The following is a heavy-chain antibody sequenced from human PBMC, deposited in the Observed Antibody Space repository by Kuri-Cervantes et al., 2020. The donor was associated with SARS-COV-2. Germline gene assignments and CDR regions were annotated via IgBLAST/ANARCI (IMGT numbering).Heavy chain of an antibody. J-gene: IGHJ4*02. CDR2: VRGKANNYAT. Sequence: GGSLRLSCAASGFTFSSYAIHWVRQASGKGLEWVGRVRGKANNYATAYAASVKGRFTISRDDSKNMAYLQMNSLKTEDTAVYYCTTLIGYWGQGALVTVSS. V-gene: IGHV3-73*01. CDR3: TTLIGY. CDR1: GFTFSSYA.